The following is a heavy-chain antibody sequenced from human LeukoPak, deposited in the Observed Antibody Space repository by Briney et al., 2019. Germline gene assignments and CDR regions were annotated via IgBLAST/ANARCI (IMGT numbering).Heavy chain of an antibody. Sequence: ASVKVSCKASGYTFTGYYIHWVRQAPGQGLEWMGWINPNSGGTNYAQKFQGRLTMTRDTSISTAYMEVSRLRSDDTAVYYCARAGNSDYDYPLDGFDIWGQGTMVSVSS. D-gene: IGHD5-12*01. V-gene: IGHV1-2*02. J-gene: IGHJ3*02. CDR3: ARAGNSDYDYPLDGFDI. CDR1: GYTFTGYY. CDR2: INPNSGGT.